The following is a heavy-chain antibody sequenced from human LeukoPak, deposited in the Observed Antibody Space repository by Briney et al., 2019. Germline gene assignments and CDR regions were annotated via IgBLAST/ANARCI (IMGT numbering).Heavy chain of an antibody. V-gene: IGHV3-23*01. J-gene: IGHJ6*02. CDR3: AKCLEDYGDHSYYGMDV. CDR1: GFTFSSYA. CDR2: ISGSGGST. D-gene: IGHD4-17*01. Sequence: GGSLRLSCAASGFTFSSYAMSWVRQAPGKGLEWVSAISGSGGSTYYADSVKGRFTISRDNSKNTLYLQMNSLRAEDTAVYYCAKCLEDYGDHSYYGMDVWGQGTTVTVSS.